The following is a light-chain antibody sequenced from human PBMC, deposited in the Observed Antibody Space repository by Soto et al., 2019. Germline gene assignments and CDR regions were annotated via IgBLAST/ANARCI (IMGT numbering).Light chain of an antibody. J-gene: IGKJ1*01. CDR2: DAS. CDR3: QQYNKWPRT. CDR1: QSVSSD. V-gene: IGKV3-15*01. Sequence: EIVMTQSPATLSVSPGERATLSCRASQSVSSDLAWYHQKPGQAPRLLIYDASTRATGIPARFSCSGSGTELTLTINSLQSEDFAVYSCQQYNKWPRTFGQVKKWKIK.